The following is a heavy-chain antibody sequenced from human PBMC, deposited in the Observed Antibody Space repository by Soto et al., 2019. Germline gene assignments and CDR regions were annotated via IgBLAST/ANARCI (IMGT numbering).Heavy chain of an antibody. Sequence: SVKVSCKASGGTFSSYAISWVRQAPGQGLEWMGGIIPIFGTANYSQKFQGRVTITADESTSTAYMELSSLRSEDTAVYYCARDTYYDSSGQGGFDPWGQGTLVTVSS. CDR2: IIPIFGTA. V-gene: IGHV1-69*13. CDR1: GGTFSSYA. D-gene: IGHD3-22*01. CDR3: ARDTYYDSSGQGGFDP. J-gene: IGHJ5*02.